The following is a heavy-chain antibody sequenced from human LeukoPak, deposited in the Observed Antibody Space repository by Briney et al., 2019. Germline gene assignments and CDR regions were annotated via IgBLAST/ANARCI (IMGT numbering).Heavy chain of an antibody. D-gene: IGHD1-1*01. J-gene: IGHJ4*02. Sequence: GGSLRLSCAASGFTFDDYAMHWVRQAPGKGLEWVSLISGDGGSTYYADSVKGRFTISRDNSKNSLYLQMNSLGTEDTALYYCAKDRYLKYYFNYWGQGTLVTVSS. CDR1: GFTFDDYA. V-gene: IGHV3-43*02. CDR2: ISGDGGST. CDR3: AKDRYLKYYFNY.